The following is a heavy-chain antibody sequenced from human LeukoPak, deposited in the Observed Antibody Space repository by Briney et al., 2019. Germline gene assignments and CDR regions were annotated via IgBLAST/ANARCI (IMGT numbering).Heavy chain of an antibody. Sequence: SETLSLTCAVYGGSFSGYYWSWIRQPPGKGLEWIGEINHSGSTNYNPSLKSRVTISVDTSKNQFSLKLSSVTAADTAVYYCARGKGHGSGKNWFDPWGQGTLVTVSS. CDR1: GGSFSGYY. CDR3: ARGKGHGSGKNWFDP. V-gene: IGHV4-34*01. J-gene: IGHJ5*02. D-gene: IGHD3-10*01. CDR2: INHSGST.